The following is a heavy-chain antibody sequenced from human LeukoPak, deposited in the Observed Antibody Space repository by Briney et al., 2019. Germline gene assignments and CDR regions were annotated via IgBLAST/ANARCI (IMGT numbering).Heavy chain of an antibody. CDR3: VKGMEDYDILTGVLDV. Sequence: GGSLRLSCSASGFTFSSYAMHWVRQAPGKGLEYVSAISSNGGSTCYADSVKGRFTISRDNSKNTLYLQMSSLRAEDTAVYYCVKGMEDYDILTGVLDVWGQGTTVTVSS. CDR1: GFTFSSYA. CDR2: ISSNGGST. D-gene: IGHD3-9*01. J-gene: IGHJ6*02. V-gene: IGHV3-64D*06.